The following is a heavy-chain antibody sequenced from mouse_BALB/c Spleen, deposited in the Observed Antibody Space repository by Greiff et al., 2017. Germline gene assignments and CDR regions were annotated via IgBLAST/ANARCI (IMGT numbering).Heavy chain of an antibody. CDR1: GFNIKDTY. V-gene: IGHV14-3*02. CDR3: AGGFDY. CDR2: IDPANGNT. J-gene: IGHJ2*01. Sequence: EVQRVESGAELVKPGASVKLSCTASGFNIKDTYMHWVKQRPEQGLEWIGRIDPANGNTKYDPKFQGKATITADTSSNTAYLQLSSLTSEDTAVYYCAGGFDYWGQGTTLTVSS.